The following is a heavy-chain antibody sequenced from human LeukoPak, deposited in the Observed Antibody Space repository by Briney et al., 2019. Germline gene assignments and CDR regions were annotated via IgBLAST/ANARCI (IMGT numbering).Heavy chain of an antibody. D-gene: IGHD1-26*01. V-gene: IGHV3-9*01. CDR2: ISWNSGSI. CDR1: GFTFDDYA. CDR3: AKDIYGGAIDY. Sequence: GRSLRLSCAASGFTFDDYAMHWVRQAPGKGLEWVSGISWNSGSIGYADSVKGRFTISRDNAKNSLYPQMNSLRAEDTALYYCAKDIYGGAIDYWGQGTLVTVSS. J-gene: IGHJ4*02.